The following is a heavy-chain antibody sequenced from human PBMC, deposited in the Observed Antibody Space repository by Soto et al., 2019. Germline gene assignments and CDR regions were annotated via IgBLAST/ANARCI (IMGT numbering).Heavy chain of an antibody. CDR3: AKYIVGATTEYGMDV. Sequence: GGSLRLSCAASGFTFSSYAMSWVRQAPGKGLEWVSAISGSGGSTYYADSVKGRFTISRDNSKNTLYLQMNSLRAEDTAVYYCAKYIVGATTEYGMDVWGQGTTVTVSS. V-gene: IGHV3-23*01. CDR1: GFTFSSYA. CDR2: ISGSGGST. J-gene: IGHJ6*02. D-gene: IGHD1-26*01.